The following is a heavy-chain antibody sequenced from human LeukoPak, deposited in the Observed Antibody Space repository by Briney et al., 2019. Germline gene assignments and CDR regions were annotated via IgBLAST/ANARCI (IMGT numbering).Heavy chain of an antibody. Sequence: PSETLSLTCAVYGGSFSGYYCNWIRQPPGKGLEWIGEINHSGSTIYNPSLKSRVTISADTSKNQFSLRLSSVTAADTAVYYCAIIVVIPSAPDAFDIWGPGTMVTVSS. J-gene: IGHJ3*02. CDR3: AIIVVIPSAPDAFDI. CDR2: INHSGST. V-gene: IGHV4-34*01. D-gene: IGHD2-2*01. CDR1: GGSFSGYY.